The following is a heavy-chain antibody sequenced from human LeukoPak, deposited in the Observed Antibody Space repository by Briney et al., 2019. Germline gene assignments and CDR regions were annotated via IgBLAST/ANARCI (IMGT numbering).Heavy chain of an antibody. Sequence: PSETLSLTCTVSGGSISSYYWSWIRQPPGKGLEWIGYIYYSGSTNYNPSLKSRVTISVDTSKNQCSLKLSSVTAADTAVYYCARFECSSSPEWFDPWGQGTLVTVSS. V-gene: IGHV4-59*01. D-gene: IGHD6-6*01. CDR1: GGSISSYY. CDR3: ARFECSSSPEWFDP. J-gene: IGHJ5*02. CDR2: IYYSGST.